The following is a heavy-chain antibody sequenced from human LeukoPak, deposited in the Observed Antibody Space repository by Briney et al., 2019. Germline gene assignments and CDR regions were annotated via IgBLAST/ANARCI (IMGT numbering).Heavy chain of an antibody. Sequence: PGGSLRLSCAASGFILSGYWMSWVRQAPGKGLEWVANIKKDGSERYYVDFVKGRFTISRDNAKNSVYLQMNSLRVEDTAMYYCATISSPLDYWGQGTLVTVSS. D-gene: IGHD2-15*01. V-gene: IGHV3-7*01. CDR3: ATISSPLDY. CDR1: GFILSGYW. J-gene: IGHJ4*02. CDR2: IKKDGSER.